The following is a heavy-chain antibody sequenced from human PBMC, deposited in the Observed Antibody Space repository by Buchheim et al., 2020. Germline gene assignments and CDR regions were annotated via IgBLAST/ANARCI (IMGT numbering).Heavy chain of an antibody. J-gene: IGHJ5*02. V-gene: IGHV4-34*12. D-gene: IGHD6-13*01. CDR3: ARSYSSSWTQNDWLDP. Sequence: QVRLQQWGGGLLKPSETLTLTCAVSAESFSNNYWSWIRQPPGKGPEWIGEIIHGGSTHYSSSLESRVTISIDTSMNQVFLKVNSLTAADTAVYYCARSYSSSWTQNDWLDPWGQGTL. CDR2: IIHGGST. CDR1: AESFSNNY.